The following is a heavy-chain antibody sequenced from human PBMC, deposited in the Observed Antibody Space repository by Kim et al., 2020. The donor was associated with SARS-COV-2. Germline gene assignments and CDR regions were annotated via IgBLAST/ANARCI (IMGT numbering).Heavy chain of an antibody. D-gene: IGHD2-15*01. CDR1: GFTFSSYG. Sequence: GGSLRLSCAASGFTFSSYGMHWVRQAPGKGLEWVAVISYDGSNKYYADSVKGRFTISRDNSKNTLYLQMNSLRAEDTAVYYCAKTKRYCSGGSCYYFDY. V-gene: IGHV3-30*18. CDR3: AKTKRYCSGGSCYYFDY. J-gene: IGHJ4*01. CDR2: ISYDGSNK.